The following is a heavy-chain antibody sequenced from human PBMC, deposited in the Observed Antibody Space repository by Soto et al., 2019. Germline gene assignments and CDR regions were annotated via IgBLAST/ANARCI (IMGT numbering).Heavy chain of an antibody. V-gene: IGHV1-8*01. J-gene: IGHJ5*02. Sequence: GASVKVSCKASGYTFTSYDINWVRQATGQGLEWMGWMNPNSGNTGYAQKFQGRVTMTRNTSISTAYMELSSLRSEDTAVYYCARAYGSGSFIYNWFDPWGQGTLVTVSS. D-gene: IGHD3-10*01. CDR2: MNPNSGNT. CDR3: ARAYGSGSFIYNWFDP. CDR1: GYTFTSYD.